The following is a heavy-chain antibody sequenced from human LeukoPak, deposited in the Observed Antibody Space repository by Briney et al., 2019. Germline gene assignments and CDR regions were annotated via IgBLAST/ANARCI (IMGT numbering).Heavy chain of an antibody. J-gene: IGHJ4*02. CDR3: ARRCGSTCFDY. CDR2: ISGSGGRT. D-gene: IGHD6-13*01. Sequence: PGGSLRLSCAASGFTFSSFAMSWVRQAPGKGLEWVSGISGSGGRTYYADSVKGRFTISRDNSKNTLYVQMNGLRAEDTAVYYCARRCGSTCFDYWGQGTLVTVSS. V-gene: IGHV3-23*01. CDR1: GFTFSSFA.